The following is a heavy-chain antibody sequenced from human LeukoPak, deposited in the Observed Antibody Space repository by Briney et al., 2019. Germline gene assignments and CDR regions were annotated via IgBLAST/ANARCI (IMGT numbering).Heavy chain of an antibody. CDR2: ISSSSTYI. CDR1: GFTFRYYT. J-gene: IGHJ5*01. CDR3: ARDGSSWSNWLDS. V-gene: IGHV3-21*01. Sequence: GGSLSLSCAASGFTFRYYTLIWVRQAPGRGLEWVSFISSSSTYIYYADSVKGRFTISRDNAKNSLYLQMNSLRAEDTAVYYCARDGSSWSNWLDSWGQGTLVTVSS. D-gene: IGHD6-13*01.